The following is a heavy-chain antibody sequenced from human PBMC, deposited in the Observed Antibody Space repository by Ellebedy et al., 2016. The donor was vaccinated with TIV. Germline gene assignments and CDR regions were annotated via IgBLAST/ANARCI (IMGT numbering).Heavy chain of an antibody. Sequence: GESLKISCAVSGVTLSSYSMSWVRQPPGKGLEWVGFIASKGLGATTEYAASVKGRFTISRDDSNSIAYLQMNSLKTEDTAVYYCARDTYGHTAPPFYWGQGILVTVSS. CDR3: ARDTYGHTAPPFY. CDR1: GVTLSSYS. V-gene: IGHV3-49*02. CDR2: IASKGLGATT. D-gene: IGHD3-10*01. J-gene: IGHJ4*02.